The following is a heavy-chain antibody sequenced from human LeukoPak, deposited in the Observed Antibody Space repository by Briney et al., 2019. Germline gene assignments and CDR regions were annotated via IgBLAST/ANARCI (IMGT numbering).Heavy chain of an antibody. CDR1: GYSFTSYW. CDR2: IYPGDPDT. J-gene: IGHJ4*02. V-gene: IGHV5-51*01. D-gene: IGHD2/OR15-2a*01. Sequence: EESLKISCKGSGYSFTSYWIGWVRQMPGKGLEWMGIIYPGDPDTRNNPPFQGQVTISADKSISTPYLQWTSLKASDTAMYYCARLGAPNRGDYWGQGTLVTVSS. CDR3: ARLGAPNRGDY.